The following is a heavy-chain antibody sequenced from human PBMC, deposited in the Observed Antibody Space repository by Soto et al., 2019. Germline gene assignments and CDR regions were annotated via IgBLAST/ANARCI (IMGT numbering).Heavy chain of an antibody. V-gene: IGHV1-2*02. D-gene: IGHD3-10*01. Sequence: ASVKVSCKASGYTFTGYYMHWVRQAPGQGLERMGWINPNSGGTNYAQKFQGRVTMTRDTSISTAYMELSRLRSDDTAVYYCARGAARYGSASYYPLFDYWGQGTLLTVSS. CDR1: GYTFTGYY. J-gene: IGHJ4*02. CDR3: ARGAARYGSASYYPLFDY. CDR2: INPNSGGT.